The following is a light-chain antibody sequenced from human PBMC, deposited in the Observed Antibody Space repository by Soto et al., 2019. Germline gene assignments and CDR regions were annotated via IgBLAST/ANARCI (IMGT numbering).Light chain of an antibody. J-gene: IGKJ5*01. CDR1: QSSSRY. CDR3: LQDYNYPIT. Sequence: IQITQSPSSLSASVGDRITITCRASQSSSRYLNWYQHKPGKAPKLLINAASSLERGVPSRFSGGGSGTDFTLTISSLQPEDFATYYCLQDYNYPITFGQGTRLEIK. V-gene: IGKV1-6*01. CDR2: AAS.